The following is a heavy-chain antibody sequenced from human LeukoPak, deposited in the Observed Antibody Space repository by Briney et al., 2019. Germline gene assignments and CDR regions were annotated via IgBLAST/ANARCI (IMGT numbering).Heavy chain of an antibody. CDR3: ARGPRAIAAAAWGY. J-gene: IGHJ4*02. CDR1: GFTFSSYG. V-gene: IGHV3-30*03. D-gene: IGHD6-13*01. Sequence: GGSLRLSCAASGFTFSSYGMHWVRQAPGKGLEWVAVISYDGSNKYYVDSVKGRFTISRDNAKNSLYLQMNSLRAEDTAVYYCARGPRAIAAAAWGYWGQGTLVTVSS. CDR2: ISYDGSNK.